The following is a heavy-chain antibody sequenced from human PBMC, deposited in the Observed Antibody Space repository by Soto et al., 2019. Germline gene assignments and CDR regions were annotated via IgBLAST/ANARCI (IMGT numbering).Heavy chain of an antibody. CDR1: GFTFTSSA. J-gene: IGHJ6*02. D-gene: IGHD3-10*01. V-gene: IGHV1-58*01. Sequence: SVKVSCKASGFTFTSSAVQWVRQARGQRLEWIGWIVVGSGNTNYAQKFQERVTITRDMSTSTAYIELSSLRSEDTAAYYCAADRIGTPYYYGSGSYYNRQPYYYYGMDVWGQGATFTVSS. CDR2: IVVGSGNT. CDR3: AADRIGTPYYYGSGSYYNRQPYYYYGMDV.